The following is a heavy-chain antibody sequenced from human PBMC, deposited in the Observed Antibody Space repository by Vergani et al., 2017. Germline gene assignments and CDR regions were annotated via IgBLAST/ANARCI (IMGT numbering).Heavy chain of an antibody. J-gene: IGHJ4*02. CDR1: GFSVSNSG. V-gene: IGHV3-30*02. CDR2: IQYDGSDI. Sequence: QVQLVESGGGVVQPGGSLRLSCVASGFSVSNSGMHWVRQTPGKGLEWVAFIQYDGSDIFYADFVEGRFTISRDNSKNSLYLQMRSLRFDDTAVYYCANXGSANRIRGWLDHWGQGALVTVSS. D-gene: IGHD3-10*01. CDR3: ANXGSANRIRGWLDH.